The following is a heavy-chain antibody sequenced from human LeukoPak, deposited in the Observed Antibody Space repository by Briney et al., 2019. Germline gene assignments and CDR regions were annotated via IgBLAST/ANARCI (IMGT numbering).Heavy chain of an antibody. D-gene: IGHD1-26*01. CDR1: GYTFANYG. Sequence: ASVNVSCKASGYTFANYGLAWVRQAPGQGLEWLGWISVSSGGTVSLQTLQGRVTLTTDTSTSTGYMELRSLGSDDTAVYYCARAWELWDWGQGTLVTVSS. CDR2: ISVSSGGT. V-gene: IGHV1-18*04. CDR3: ARAWELWD. J-gene: IGHJ4*02.